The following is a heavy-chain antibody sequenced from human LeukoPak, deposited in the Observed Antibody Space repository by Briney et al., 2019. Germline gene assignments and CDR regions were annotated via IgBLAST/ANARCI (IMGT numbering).Heavy chain of an antibody. J-gene: IGHJ5*02. Sequence: PSETLSLTCTVSGGSISSGGYYWSWIRQPPGKGLEWIGYIYHSGSTYYNPSLKSRVTISVDRSKNQFSLKLSSVTAADTAVYYCARDGLDYDFWSGLANWFDPWGQGTLVTVSS. D-gene: IGHD3-3*01. V-gene: IGHV4-30-2*01. CDR3: ARDGLDYDFWSGLANWFDP. CDR1: GGSISSGGYY. CDR2: IYHSGST.